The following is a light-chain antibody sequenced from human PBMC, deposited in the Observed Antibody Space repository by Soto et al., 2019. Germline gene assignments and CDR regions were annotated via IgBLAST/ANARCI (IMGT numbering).Light chain of an antibody. J-gene: IGLJ1*01. Sequence: QSALTQPASVSGSPGQSITISCSGTSSDIGAYDHVAWFQQFPGKTPKLMIYSVRNRPSGVSYRFSGSKSGNTASLTISGLQAEDEADYYCISYTVNRSYVFGTGTKLTVL. CDR2: SVR. CDR1: SSDIGAYDH. V-gene: IGLV2-14*03. CDR3: ISYTVNRSYV.